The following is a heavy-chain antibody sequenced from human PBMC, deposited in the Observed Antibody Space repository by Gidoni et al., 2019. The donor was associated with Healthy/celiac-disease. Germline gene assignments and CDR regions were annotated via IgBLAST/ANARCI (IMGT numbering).Heavy chain of an antibody. Sequence: QLQLQESGPGLVKPSETLSLTCTVSVGSISSSSYYWGWIRQPPGKGLEWIGSIYYSGSTYYNPSLKSRVTISVDTSKNQFSLKLSSVTAADTAVYYCARLSQSGSYFDYWGQGTLVTVSS. CDR1: VGSISSSSYY. V-gene: IGHV4-39*01. CDR2: IYYSGST. CDR3: ARLSQSGSYFDY. D-gene: IGHD1-26*01. J-gene: IGHJ4*02.